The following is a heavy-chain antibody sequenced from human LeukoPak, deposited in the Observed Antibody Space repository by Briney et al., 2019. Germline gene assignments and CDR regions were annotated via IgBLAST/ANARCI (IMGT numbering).Heavy chain of an antibody. V-gene: IGHV1-18*01. D-gene: IGHD6-13*01. CDR2: ISVYNGNT. Sequence: ASVKVSCKASGYTFANFGITWVRQAPGQGLEWMGWISVYNGNTNYAQNLQGRVTLTTDTSTSTAYMELRSLRAEDTALYYCAKNVPYSSSWYYFDYWGQGTLVTVPS. J-gene: IGHJ4*02. CDR1: GYTFANFG. CDR3: AKNVPYSSSWYYFDY.